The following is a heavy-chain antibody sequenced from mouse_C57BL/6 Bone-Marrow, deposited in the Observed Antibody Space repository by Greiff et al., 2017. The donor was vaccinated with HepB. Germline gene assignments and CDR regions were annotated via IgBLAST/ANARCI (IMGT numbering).Heavy chain of an antibody. CDR1: GYAFSSSW. CDR2: IYPGDGDT. D-gene: IGHD1-1*01. V-gene: IGHV1-82*01. Sequence: VQLQQSGPELVKPGASVKISCKASGYAFSSSWMNWVKQRPGKGLEWIGRIYPGDGDTNYNGKFKGKATLTADKSSSTAYMQLSSLTSEDSAVYFCARSRYYGSSYLDYWGQGTTLTVSS. CDR3: ARSRYYGSSYLDY. J-gene: IGHJ2*01.